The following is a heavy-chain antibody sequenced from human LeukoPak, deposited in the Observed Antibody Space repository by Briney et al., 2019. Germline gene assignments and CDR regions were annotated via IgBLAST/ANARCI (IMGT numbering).Heavy chain of an antibody. Sequence: ASVKVSCKASGYTFTGYYMHWVRQAPGQGLEWMGWINPNSGGTNYAQKFQGRVTMTRDTSISTAYMELSRLRSDDTAVYYCARDPRSRNFWSGYYTDYWGQGTLVTVSS. J-gene: IGHJ4*02. V-gene: IGHV1-2*02. CDR1: GYTFTGYY. CDR3: ARDPRSRNFWSGYYTDY. D-gene: IGHD3-3*01. CDR2: INPNSGGT.